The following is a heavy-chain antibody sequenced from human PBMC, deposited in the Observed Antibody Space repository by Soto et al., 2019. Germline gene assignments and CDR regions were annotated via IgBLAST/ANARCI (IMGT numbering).Heavy chain of an antibody. CDR2: INHSGST. CDR1: GGSFSGYY. J-gene: IGHJ6*02. Sequence: QVQLQQWGAGLLKPSETLSLTCAVYGGSFSGYYWSWIRQPPGKGLEWIGEINHSGSTNYNPSLXRRVTLSVDTXXNXFXXKLSSVTAADTAVYYCASLRIAAAGTRYYYYGMDVWGQGTTVTVSS. D-gene: IGHD6-13*01. V-gene: IGHV4-34*01. CDR3: ASLRIAAAGTRYYYYGMDV.